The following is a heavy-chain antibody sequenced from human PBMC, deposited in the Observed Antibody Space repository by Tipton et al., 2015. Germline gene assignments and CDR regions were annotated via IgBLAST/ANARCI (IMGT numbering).Heavy chain of an antibody. V-gene: IGHV4-38-2*01. CDR1: AYSISSDYY. D-gene: IGHD3-10*01. J-gene: IGHJ3*02. CDR2: ISHSGNT. Sequence: TLSLTCAVSAYSISSDYYWGWIRQPPGKGLEWIGSISHSGNTYYNPSLKSRVTMSRDTSKNQFSLKLTSVTAADTAVYYCARSKFGEFFLVAFDIWGQGTMVTVSS. CDR3: ARSKFGEFFLVAFDI.